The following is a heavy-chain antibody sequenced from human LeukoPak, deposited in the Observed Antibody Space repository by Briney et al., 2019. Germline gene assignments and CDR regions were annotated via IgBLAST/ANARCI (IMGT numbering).Heavy chain of an antibody. J-gene: IGHJ4*02. V-gene: IGHV3-48*01. Sequence: GGSLRLSCAASGFTFTTYWMTWVRQAPGKGPEWVSYISSSSSTIYYADSVKGRFTISRDNAKNSLYLQMNSLRAEDTAVYYCASAGYCSSTSCYRGGYWGQGTLVTVSS. D-gene: IGHD2-2*01. CDR1: GFTFTTYW. CDR3: ASAGYCSSTSCYRGGY. CDR2: ISSSSSTI.